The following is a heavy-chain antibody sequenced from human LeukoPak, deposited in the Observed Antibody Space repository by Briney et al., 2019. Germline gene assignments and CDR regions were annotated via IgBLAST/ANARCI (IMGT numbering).Heavy chain of an antibody. V-gene: IGHV4-30-2*01. D-gene: IGHD4-23*01. J-gene: IGHJ3*02. CDR2: IYHSGST. CDR1: GGSISSGGYS. CDR3: ARVNYGGAFDI. Sequence: SQTLSLTCAVSGGSISSGGYSWSWIRQPPGKGLEWIGYIYHSGSTYYNPSLKSRVTISVDRSKNQFPLKLSSVTAADTAVYYCARVNYGGAFDIWGQGTMVTVSS.